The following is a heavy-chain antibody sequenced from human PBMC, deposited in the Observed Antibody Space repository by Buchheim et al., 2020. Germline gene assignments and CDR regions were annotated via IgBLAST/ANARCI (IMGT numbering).Heavy chain of an antibody. V-gene: IGHV3-74*01. Sequence: EVQLVESGGGLVQPGGSLRLSCAASGFTFGTYWMHWVRQSPGKGLVWVSHINRDGSSTNYADSVKGRFTISRDNAKNTLYLQMNSLRAEDTAVYYCARCPGASGGFYGDDYYGMDVWGQGTT. CDR2: INRDGSST. CDR1: GFTFGTYW. D-gene: IGHD2-15*01. J-gene: IGHJ6*02. CDR3: ARCPGASGGFYGDDYYGMDV.